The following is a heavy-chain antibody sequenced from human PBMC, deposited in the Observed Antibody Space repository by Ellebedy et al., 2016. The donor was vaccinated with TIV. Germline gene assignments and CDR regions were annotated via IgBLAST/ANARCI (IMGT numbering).Heavy chain of an antibody. J-gene: IGHJ4*02. CDR1: GYTFTSYG. CDR2: ISVYNGNT. D-gene: IGHD3-10*01. CDR3: ARTYGSGSFDY. V-gene: IGHV1-18*01. Sequence: ASVKVSXXASGYTFTSYGISWVRQAPGQGLEWMGWISVYNGNTNYAQKVQGRVTMTTDTSTSTAYMELRSLRSDDTAVYYCARTYGSGSFDYWGQGTLVTVSS.